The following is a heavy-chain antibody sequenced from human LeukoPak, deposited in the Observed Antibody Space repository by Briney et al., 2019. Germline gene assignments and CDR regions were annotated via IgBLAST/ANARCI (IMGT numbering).Heavy chain of an antibody. CDR1: GGSISSGGYS. D-gene: IGHD1-26*01. V-gene: IGHV4-30-2*01. J-gene: IGHJ5*02. CDR3: AREGGNWFDP. CDR2: IYHSGST. Sequence: SETLSLTCAVSGGSISSGGYSWSWIRQPPGTGLEWIGYIYHSGSTYYNPSLKSRVTISVDRSKNQFSLKLSSVTAADTAVYYCAREGGNWFDPWGQGTLVTVSS.